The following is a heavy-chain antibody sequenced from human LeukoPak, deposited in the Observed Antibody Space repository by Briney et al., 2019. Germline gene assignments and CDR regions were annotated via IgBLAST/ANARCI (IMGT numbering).Heavy chain of an antibody. CDR1: GYTFTSYA. CDR3: ARSIRGVAVAGRGWAFDI. CDR2: INAGNGNT. J-gene: IGHJ3*02. Sequence: GASVKVSCKASGYTFTSYAMHWVRQAPGQRLEWMGWINAGNGNTKYSQKFQGRVTITRDTSASTAYMELSSLRSEDTAVYYCARSIRGVAVAGRGWAFDIWGQGTMVTVSS. V-gene: IGHV1-3*01. D-gene: IGHD6-19*01.